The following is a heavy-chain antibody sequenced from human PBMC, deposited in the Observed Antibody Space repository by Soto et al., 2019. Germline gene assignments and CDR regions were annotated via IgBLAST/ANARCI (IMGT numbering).Heavy chain of an antibody. V-gene: IGHV1-18*01. Sequence: QVQLVQSGAEVKKPGASVKVSCKASGYTFTSYGISWVRQAPGQGLEWMGWISAYNGNTNYAQKLQGRVTMTTDTSKSKAYMELRSLRSDDTAVYYCARDFMAFGGVTRGVIDYWGQGTLVTVSS. CDR3: ARDFMAFGGVTRGVIDY. CDR2: ISAYNGNT. D-gene: IGHD3-16*01. CDR1: GYTFTSYG. J-gene: IGHJ4*02.